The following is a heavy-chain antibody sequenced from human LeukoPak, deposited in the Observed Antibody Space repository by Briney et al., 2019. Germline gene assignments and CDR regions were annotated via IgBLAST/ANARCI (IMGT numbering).Heavy chain of an antibody. J-gene: IGHJ5*02. D-gene: IGHD6-19*01. CDR2: INPNSGGT. CDR1: GYTFTGYY. Sequence: GASVKVSCKASGYTFTGYYMHWVRQAPGQGLEWMGWINPNSGGTNYAQKFQGRVTMTRDTSISTAYMELSRLRSDDTAVYYCARDVTGYSSGWDNWFDPWGQGTLVTVSS. V-gene: IGHV1-2*02. CDR3: ARDVTGYSSGWDNWFDP.